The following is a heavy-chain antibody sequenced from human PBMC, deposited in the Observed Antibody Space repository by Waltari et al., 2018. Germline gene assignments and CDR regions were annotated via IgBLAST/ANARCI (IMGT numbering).Heavy chain of an antibody. Sequence: QVQLVESGGGVVQPGRSLRISCAASGFTFPNYGMHWVRQAPGKGLEWVALMSFDGNNEYYADTVKGRFTISRDTSKNTLYLQMNSLRPEDTAMYYCAKDPPTHWSLDSWGQGTLVTVSS. CDR1: GFTFPNYG. CDR3: AKDPPTHWSLDS. D-gene: IGHD1-1*01. CDR2: MSFDGNNE. V-gene: IGHV3-30*18. J-gene: IGHJ4*02.